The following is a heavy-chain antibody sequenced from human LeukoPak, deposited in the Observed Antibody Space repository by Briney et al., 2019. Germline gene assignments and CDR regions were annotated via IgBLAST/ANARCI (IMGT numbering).Heavy chain of an antibody. CDR2: IIPIFDTA. D-gene: IGHD2-8*01. Sequence: SVKVSCKAPGDTFRSYAISWVRQAPGQGLEWMGGIIPIFDTANYAQKFQGRVTITADESTSTAYMELSSLRSDDTAVYYCARVRAALSGPGCMGYWGQGTLVTVSS. J-gene: IGHJ4*02. V-gene: IGHV1-69*01. CDR3: ARVRAALSGPGCMGY. CDR1: GDTFRSYA.